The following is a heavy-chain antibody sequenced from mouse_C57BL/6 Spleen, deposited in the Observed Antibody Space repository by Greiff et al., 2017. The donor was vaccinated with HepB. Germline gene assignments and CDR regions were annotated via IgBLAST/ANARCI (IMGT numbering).Heavy chain of an antibody. V-gene: IGHV1-74*01. D-gene: IGHD2-3*01. Sequence: QVQLKQPGAELVKPGASVKVSCKASGYTFTSYWMHWVKQRPGQGLEWIGRIHPSDSDTNYNQKFKGKATLTVDKSSSTAYMQLSSLTSEDSAVYYCAITLDGYYRVDYFDYWGQGTTLTVSS. CDR2: IHPSDSDT. CDR3: AITLDGYYRVDYFDY. J-gene: IGHJ2*01. CDR1: GYTFTSYW.